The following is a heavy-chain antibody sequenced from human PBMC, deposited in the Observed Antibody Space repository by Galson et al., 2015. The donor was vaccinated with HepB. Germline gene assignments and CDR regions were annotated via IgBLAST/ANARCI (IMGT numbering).Heavy chain of an antibody. V-gene: IGHV3-48*03. J-gene: IGHJ5*02. D-gene: IGHD5-12*01. CDR1: GFTFSSYE. Sequence: SLRLSCAASGFTFSSYEMNWVRQAPGKGLEWVSYISSSGSTIYYADSVKGRFTISRDNAKNSLYLQMNSLRAEDTAVYYCARGRVATAPQDNWFDPWGQGTLVTVSS. CDR3: ARGRVATAPQDNWFDP. CDR2: ISSSGSTI.